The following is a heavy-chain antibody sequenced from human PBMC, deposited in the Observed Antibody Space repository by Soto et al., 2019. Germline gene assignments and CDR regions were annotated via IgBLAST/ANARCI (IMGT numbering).Heavy chain of an antibody. D-gene: IGHD1-7*01. V-gene: IGHV1-2*02. J-gene: IGHJ6*02. CDR1: GYTFTGQY. CDR2: INPNSGDT. Sequence: ASVKVPCKASGYTFTGQYMHWVRQAPGQGLEWMGWINPNSGDTNYAQKFQGRVTMTRDTSIGTAYMELSSLRSNDTAIYYCARESSGITLYGMDVWGQGTTVTVSS. CDR3: ARESSGITLYGMDV.